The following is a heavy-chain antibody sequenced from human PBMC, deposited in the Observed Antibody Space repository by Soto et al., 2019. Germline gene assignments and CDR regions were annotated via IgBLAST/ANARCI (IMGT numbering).Heavy chain of an antibody. CDR1: GYTFTYYH. J-gene: IGHJ5*02. V-gene: IGHV1-46*01. Sequence: QVQLVQSGAEVKKPGASVKVSCKISGYTFTYYHIHWLRQAPGQGPEWMGKIYPSGGSTNYAPKFWGRFTMSMDTSTSTVYMELSSLRSDDTAMYYCARDAAFGNYAYNWFDPWGQGTLVTVSS. CDR3: ARDAAFGNYAYNWFDP. CDR2: IYPSGGST. D-gene: IGHD4-4*01.